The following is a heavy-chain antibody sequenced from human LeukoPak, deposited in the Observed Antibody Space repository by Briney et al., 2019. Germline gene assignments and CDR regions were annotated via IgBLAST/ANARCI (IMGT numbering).Heavy chain of an antibody. J-gene: IGHJ4*02. V-gene: IGHV4-59*01. D-gene: IGHD5-18*01. CDR3: ARDHRGYSYGLFDN. CDR1: GGSMSSYY. Sequence: SETLSLTCTVSGGSMSSYYWSWIRQPPGKGLEWIGSIYYSGSTNYNPSLKSRVTISVDTSKNQFSLRLSSVTAADTAVYYCARDHRGYSYGLFDNWGQGTLVTVSP. CDR2: IYYSGST.